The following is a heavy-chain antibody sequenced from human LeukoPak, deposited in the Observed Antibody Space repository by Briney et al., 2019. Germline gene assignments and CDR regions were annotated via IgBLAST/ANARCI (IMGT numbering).Heavy chain of an antibody. Sequence: QTLTLTCAISGDSVSSNGAAWDWIRQSPSSGLEWLGRTYYRSQQWYSDYAPSVKGRITINADTSQNQFSLHLNSVTPEDTAVYYCGRETDFGVVTNWGQGTLVTVSS. CDR2: TYYRSQQWYS. CDR3: GRETDFGVVTN. J-gene: IGHJ4*02. CDR1: GDSVSSNGAA. V-gene: IGHV6-1*01. D-gene: IGHD3-3*01.